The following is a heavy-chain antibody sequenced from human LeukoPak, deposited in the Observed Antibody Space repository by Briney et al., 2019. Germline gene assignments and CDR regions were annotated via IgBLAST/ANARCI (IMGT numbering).Heavy chain of an antibody. Sequence: SETLSLTCTVSGDSISNYYWSWIRQPPGKGLEWIGYIYYSGSTNYNPSLKSRVTISVDTSKNQFSLRLSSVTAADTAVYYCARGEGYSSGWYGFWGQGTLVTVSS. CDR2: IYYSGST. V-gene: IGHV4-59*01. J-gene: IGHJ5*01. D-gene: IGHD6-19*01. CDR1: GDSISNYY. CDR3: ARGEGYSSGWYGF.